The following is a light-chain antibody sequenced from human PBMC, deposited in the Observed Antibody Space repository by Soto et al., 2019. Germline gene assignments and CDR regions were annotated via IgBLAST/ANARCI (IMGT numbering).Light chain of an antibody. CDR2: STN. Sequence: QAVVTQEPSFSVSPGRTVTLTCGLSSGSVSTSYYPSWYQQTPGQAPRTLIYSTNTRSSWVPDRFSGSILGNKAALTITGAQADDEADYYCVLYMGSGISVFGGGTKVTVL. CDR1: SGSVSTSYY. V-gene: IGLV8-61*01. J-gene: IGLJ3*02. CDR3: VLYMGSGISV.